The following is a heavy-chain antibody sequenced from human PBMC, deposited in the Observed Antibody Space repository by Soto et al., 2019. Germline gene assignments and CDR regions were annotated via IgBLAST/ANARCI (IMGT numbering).Heavy chain of an antibody. V-gene: IGHV3-30*18. CDR1: GFTFSSYG. Sequence: QVQLVESGGGVVQPGRSLRLSCAASGFTFSSYGMHWVRQAPGKGLEWVAVISYDGSNKYYADSVKGRFTISRDNSKNTLSLQMNSLRAEDTAVYYCAKDKGYYYYMDVWGKGTTVTVSS. CDR2: ISYDGSNK. J-gene: IGHJ6*03. CDR3: AKDKGYYYYMDV.